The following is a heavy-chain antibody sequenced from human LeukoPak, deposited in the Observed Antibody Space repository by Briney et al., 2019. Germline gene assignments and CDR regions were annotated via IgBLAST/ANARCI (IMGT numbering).Heavy chain of an antibody. J-gene: IGHJ6*03. CDR2: ISPSGGST. CDR1: GYTFTSNY. V-gene: IGHV1-46*01. Sequence: ASVKVSCKAFGYTFTSNYMHWVRQAPGQGPEWMGVISPSGGSTTYAQKFQGRVTLTRDMSTSTDYLELSSLRSEDTAVYYCARDSSSSEDYYYYYYYMDVWGKGTTVTVSS. CDR3: ARDSSSSEDYYYYYYYMDV. D-gene: IGHD6-6*01.